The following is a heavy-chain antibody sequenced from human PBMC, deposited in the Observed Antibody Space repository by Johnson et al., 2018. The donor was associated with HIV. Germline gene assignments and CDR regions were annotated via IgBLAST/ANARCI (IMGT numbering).Heavy chain of an antibody. CDR2: IYSGGST. J-gene: IGHJ3*02. CDR1: GFTVSTNY. D-gene: IGHD1-26*01. Sequence: VQLVESGGGLIQPGGSLRLSCAASGFTVSTNYMSWVRQAPGKGLEWVSLIYSGGSTYYADSVKGRLTISRDNSKNTQYLQRNSLRAEDTALYYCARWDGIGRANAFDIWGQGTMVTVSS. V-gene: IGHV3-53*01. CDR3: ARWDGIGRANAFDI.